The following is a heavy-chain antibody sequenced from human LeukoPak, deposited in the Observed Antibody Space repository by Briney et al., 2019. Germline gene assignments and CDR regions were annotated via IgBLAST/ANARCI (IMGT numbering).Heavy chain of an antibody. D-gene: IGHD5-18*01. J-gene: IGHJ4*02. V-gene: IGHV1-18*04. CDR3: ARAGYSYGYLGYFDY. CDR2: ISAYNGNT. Sequence: ASVKVSCKASGYTFTTYGISWGRQAPEQGLEWVGWISAYNGNTNYAQKFQGRVTMTTDTSTSTAYMELRSLRSDDTAVYYCARAGYSYGYLGYFDYWGQGTLVTVSS. CDR1: GYTFTTYG.